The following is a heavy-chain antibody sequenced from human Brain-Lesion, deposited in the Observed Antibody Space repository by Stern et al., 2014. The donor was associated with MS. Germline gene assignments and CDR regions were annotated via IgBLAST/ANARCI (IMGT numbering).Heavy chain of an antibody. J-gene: IGHJ4*02. CDR3: ARDRRDSSGYSFDY. CDR2: IIPIFGTA. CDR1: GGTFSSYA. Sequence: HLVESGAEVKKPGSSVKVSCKASGGTFSSYAISWVRQAPGQGLEWMGGIIPIFGTANYAQKFQGRVTMTRNTSISTAYMELSSLRSEDTAVYYCARDRRDSSGYSFDYWGQGTLVTVSS. D-gene: IGHD3-22*01. V-gene: IGHV1-69*06.